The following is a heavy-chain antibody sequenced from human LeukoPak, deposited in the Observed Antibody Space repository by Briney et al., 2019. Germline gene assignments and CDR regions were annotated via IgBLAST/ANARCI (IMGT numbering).Heavy chain of an antibody. CDR1: GGSISSRDDY. J-gene: IGHJ4*02. CDR3: ARDHYNELGFDY. V-gene: IGHV4-30-4*01. D-gene: IGHD3-10*01. Sequence: SETLSLTCTVSGGSISSRDDYWSWIRRPPGNGLEWFGCVYYSRSTYYNPSLKSRVTISVDTSKNQFSLKLSSETATDTAVDYCARDHYNELGFDYWGQGTLVTVS. CDR2: VYYSRST.